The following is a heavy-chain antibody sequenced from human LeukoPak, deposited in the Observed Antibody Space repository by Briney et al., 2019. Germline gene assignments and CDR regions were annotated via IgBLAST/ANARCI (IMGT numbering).Heavy chain of an antibody. J-gene: IGHJ4*02. D-gene: IGHD4-23*01. CDR1: GGSISSYY. V-gene: IGHV4-4*07. Sequence: PSETLSLTWTVSGGSISSYYWSWIRQPAGKGLEWIGRIYTTGSTNYNPSLKSRVTMSVDTSKNQFSLNLGSVSAADTAVYYCARDRTYGGNSGFDYWGQGTLVTVSS. CDR2: IYTTGST. CDR3: ARDRTYGGNSGFDY.